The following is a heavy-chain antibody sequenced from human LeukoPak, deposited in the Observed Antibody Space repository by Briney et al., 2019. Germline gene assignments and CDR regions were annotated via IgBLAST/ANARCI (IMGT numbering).Heavy chain of an antibody. V-gene: IGHV1-46*01. Sequence: ASVKFSCKASGYTFTRYNMHWVRQAPGQGLDWVEIINPSGGGTTYAHKCQGRVTMARDTSTSTVYMKLRSLRSEDTAVYYCAAGYSGSYYVYWGQGTLVTVSS. CDR2: INPSGGGT. CDR3: AAGYSGSYYVY. D-gene: IGHD1-26*01. J-gene: IGHJ4*02. CDR1: GYTFTRYN.